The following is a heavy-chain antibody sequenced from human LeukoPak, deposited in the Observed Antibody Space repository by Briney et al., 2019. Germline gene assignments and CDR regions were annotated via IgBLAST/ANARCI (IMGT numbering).Heavy chain of an antibody. CDR3: AALGDGRTFDN. CDR1: GGSFSSTTYY. D-gene: IGHD1-26*01. CDR2: ISYTVET. J-gene: IGHJ4*02. Sequence: SETLSLTCSISGGSFSSTTYYWAWIRQPPGKGLEHIASISYTVETYYNPALRSRVTISVDTSKNQFSLKLSSVTAADTAVYFCAALGDGRTFDNWGQGTLVTVSS. V-gene: IGHV4-39*07.